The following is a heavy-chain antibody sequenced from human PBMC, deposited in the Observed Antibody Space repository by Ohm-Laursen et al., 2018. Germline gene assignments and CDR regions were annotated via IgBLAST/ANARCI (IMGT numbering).Heavy chain of an antibody. CDR3: ARVPHYYYYGMDV. CDR2: ISSSSSTI. CDR1: GFTFSRYW. J-gene: IGHJ6*02. Sequence: GSLRLSCAASGFTFSRYWMNWVRQAPGKGLEWVSYISSSSSTIYYADSVKGRFTISRDNAKNSLYLQMNSLRAEDTAVYYCARVPHYYYYGMDVWGQGTTVTVSS. V-gene: IGHV3-48*01.